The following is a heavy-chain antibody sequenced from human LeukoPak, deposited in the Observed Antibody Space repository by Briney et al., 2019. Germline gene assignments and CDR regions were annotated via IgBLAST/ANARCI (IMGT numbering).Heavy chain of an antibody. V-gene: IGHV1-46*01. CDR1: GYTFTSYY. CDR3: ARGHGSGSTNWFDP. Sequence: ASVKVSCKASGYTFTSYYMHWVRQAPGQGLEWMGIINPTDGSASYAQKFQGRVTMTRDMSTSTVYMDLRSLRSDDRAVYFCARGHGSGSTNWFDPWGQGTLVTVSS. D-gene: IGHD3-10*01. CDR2: INPTDGSA. J-gene: IGHJ5*02.